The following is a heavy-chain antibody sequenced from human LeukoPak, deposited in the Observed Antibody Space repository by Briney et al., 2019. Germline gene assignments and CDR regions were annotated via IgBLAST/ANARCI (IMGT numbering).Heavy chain of an antibody. CDR3: ARLRQLVQRGSEWFDP. V-gene: IGHV4-34*01. J-gene: IGHJ5*02. D-gene: IGHD6-6*01. CDR2: INHSGST. CDR1: GGSFSGYY. Sequence: SETLSLTCAVYGGSFSGYYWSWIRQPPGKGLEWIGEINHSGSTNYNPSLKSRVTISVDTSKNQFSLKLSSVTAADTAVYYCARLRQLVQRGSEWFDPWGQGTLVTVSP.